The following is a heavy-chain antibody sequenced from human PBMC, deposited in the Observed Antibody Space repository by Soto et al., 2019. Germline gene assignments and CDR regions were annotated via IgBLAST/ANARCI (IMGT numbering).Heavy chain of an antibody. J-gene: IGHJ4*02. V-gene: IGHV3-23*01. CDR3: GSSDSQGAIDY. Sequence: GGSLRLSCATSGLTFSNYAMSWVRQAPGGGLEWVSSMSGSSSTTYYADSVRGRFTISRDNSKNTLYLQMNGLRVEDTAVYYCGSSDSQGAIDYWGQGTLVTVSS. CDR1: GLTFSNYA. CDR2: MSGSSSTT. D-gene: IGHD5-18*01.